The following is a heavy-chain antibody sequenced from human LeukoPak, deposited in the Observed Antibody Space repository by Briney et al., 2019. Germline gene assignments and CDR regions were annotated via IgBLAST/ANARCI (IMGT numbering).Heavy chain of an antibody. V-gene: IGHV4-59*08. CDR3: ARARAAVYYFDY. CDR1: GGSISSYY. CDR2: IYYSGST. Sequence: SETLSLTCTVSGGSISSYYWSWIRQPPGKGLEWIGYIYYSGSTNYNPSLKSRVTISVDTSKNKFYLKLSSVTAADTAVYYCARARAAVYYFDYWGQGTLVTVSS. D-gene: IGHD6-13*01. J-gene: IGHJ4*02.